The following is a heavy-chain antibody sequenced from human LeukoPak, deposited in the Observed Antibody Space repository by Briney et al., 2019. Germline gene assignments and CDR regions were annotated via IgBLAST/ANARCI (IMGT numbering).Heavy chain of an antibody. CDR2: IYSSGST. D-gene: IGHD3-10*01. Sequence: SEPLSLTCSVSGASISSGSNYWGWIRQPPGKTPEWIVSIYSSGSTYYTPSLKSRVFIIIDTPKNHFSLTLSSVTAADTAVYYCARSDGYGLVGIWGQGTMVTVSS. J-gene: IGHJ3*02. V-gene: IGHV4-39*07. CDR3: ARSDGYGLVGI. CDR1: GASISSGSNY.